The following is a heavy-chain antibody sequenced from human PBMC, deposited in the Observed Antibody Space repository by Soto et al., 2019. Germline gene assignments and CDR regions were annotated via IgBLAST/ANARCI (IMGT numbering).Heavy chain of an antibody. D-gene: IGHD3-16*02. Sequence: QVQLVESGGGLVKPGGSLRLSCAASGFTFSDYYMSWIRQAPGKGLEWVSYISSSGSTIYYADSVKGRFTISRDNAKNSLYLQMNSLRAEDTAVYYCARDRRGDYIWGSYREVDAFDIWGRGTMVTVSS. CDR3: ARDRRGDYIWGSYREVDAFDI. CDR1: GFTFSDYY. V-gene: IGHV3-11*01. J-gene: IGHJ3*02. CDR2: ISSSGSTI.